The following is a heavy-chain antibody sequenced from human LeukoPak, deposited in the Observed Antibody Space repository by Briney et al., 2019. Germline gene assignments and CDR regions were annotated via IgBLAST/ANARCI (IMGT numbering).Heavy chain of an antibody. CDR1: GFTFSYYA. CDR2: IWSDGSNK. D-gene: IGHD3-10*01. Sequence: GGSLRLSCSASGFTFSYYAIHWVRQAPGKGLEWVALIWSDGSNKYYADSVKGRITISRDNSKNTVYLQMNSLRAEDTAVYYGARELFSSGSCPDGWGQGTLVTVSS. V-gene: IGHV3-33*01. J-gene: IGHJ4*02. CDR3: ARELFSSGSCPDG.